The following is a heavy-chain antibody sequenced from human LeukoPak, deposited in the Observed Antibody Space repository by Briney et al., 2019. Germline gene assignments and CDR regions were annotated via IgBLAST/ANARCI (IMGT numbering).Heavy chain of an antibody. V-gene: IGHV1-46*01. CDR1: GYTFTNYY. CDR2: INPSGGGT. J-gene: IGHJ4*02. D-gene: IGHD2-2*01. Sequence: ASVKVSCKASGYTFTNYYMHWVRQAPGQGLEWMAIINPSGGGTTYAQKFQGRVTMTGNTSTSTVYMELSSLRSEDTAVYWCARSSSTYFDYWGQGTLVTVSS. CDR3: ARSSSTYFDY.